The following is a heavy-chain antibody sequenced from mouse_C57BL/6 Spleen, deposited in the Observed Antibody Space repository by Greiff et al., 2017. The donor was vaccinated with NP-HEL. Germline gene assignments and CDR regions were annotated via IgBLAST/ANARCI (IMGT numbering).Heavy chain of an antibody. CDR3: ARSLITTVVAPYYFDY. V-gene: IGHV1-19*01. J-gene: IGHJ2*01. D-gene: IGHD1-1*01. CDR1: GYTFTDYY. Sequence: EVKLMESGPVLVKPGASVKMSCKASGYTFTDYYMNWVKQSHGKSLEWIGVINPYNGGTSYNQKFKGKATLTVDKSSSTAYMELNSLTSEDSAVYYCARSLITTVVAPYYFDYWGQGTTLTVSS. CDR2: INPYNGGT.